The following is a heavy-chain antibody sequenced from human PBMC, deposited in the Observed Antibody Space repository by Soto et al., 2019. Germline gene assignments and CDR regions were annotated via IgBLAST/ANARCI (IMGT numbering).Heavy chain of an antibody. CDR1: GFTFSSYG. V-gene: IGHV3-33*01. D-gene: IGHD3-10*01. CDR3: AREKIFGLWFGEFSRLAYYGLDV. J-gene: IGHJ6*02. Sequence: QVQLVESGGGVVQPGRSLRLSCAASGFTFSSYGMHWVRQAPGKGLEWVAVIWYDGSNKYYADSVKGRFTISRDNSKNTLYLQMNSLRAEDTAVYYCAREKIFGLWFGEFSRLAYYGLDVWGQGTTVTVSS. CDR2: IWYDGSNK.